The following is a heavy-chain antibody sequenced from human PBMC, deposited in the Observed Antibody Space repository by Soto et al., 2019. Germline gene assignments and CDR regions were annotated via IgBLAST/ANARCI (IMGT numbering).Heavy chain of an antibody. J-gene: IGHJ6*02. CDR1: GFTFSSYG. CDR3: ARDKWELLRGYYGMDV. Sequence: QVQLVESGXXXXXXXXXLRLSCAASGFTFSSYGMHWVRQAPGKGLEWVAVIWYDGSNKYYADSVKGRFTISRDNSKNTLDLKMNSLRAEDTAVYYCARDKWELLRGYYGMDVWGQGTTVTVSS. CDR2: IWYDGSNK. D-gene: IGHD1-26*01. V-gene: IGHV3-33*01.